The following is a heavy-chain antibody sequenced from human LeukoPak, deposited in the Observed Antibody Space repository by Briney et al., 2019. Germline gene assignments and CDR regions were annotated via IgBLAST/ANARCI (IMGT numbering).Heavy chain of an antibody. V-gene: IGHV3-30*02. CDR2: IRYDGSNK. D-gene: IGHD6-19*01. J-gene: IGHJ4*02. CDR3: AKDLRYNSGFDY. CDR1: GFTFSSYA. Sequence: GGSLRLSCAASGFTFSSYAMHWVRQAPGKGLEWVAFIRYDGSNKYYADSVKGRFTISRDNSKNTLYLQMNSLRAEDTAVYYCAKDLRYNSGFDYWGQGTLVTVSS.